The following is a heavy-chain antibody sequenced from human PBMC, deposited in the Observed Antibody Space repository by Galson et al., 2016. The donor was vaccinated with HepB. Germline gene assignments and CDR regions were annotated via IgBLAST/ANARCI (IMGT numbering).Heavy chain of an antibody. CDR1: GFSFSSYA. CDR3: AKHHCGRASCYVCYFDY. V-gene: IGHV3-23*01. Sequence: SLRLSCAASGFSFSSYAMSWVRQAPGKGLEWVSGMSGLGGSTHYADSVKGRFTMSRDNSKNVLNLEMNTLRPEDTAVDYCAKHHCGRASCYVCYFDYWGQGTLVTVSS. CDR2: MSGLGGST. J-gene: IGHJ4*02. D-gene: IGHD2-2*01.